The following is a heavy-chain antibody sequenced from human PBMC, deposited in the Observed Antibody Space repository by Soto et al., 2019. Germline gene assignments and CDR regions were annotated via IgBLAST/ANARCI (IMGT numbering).Heavy chain of an antibody. CDR3: ARMGDSSGYYPAYDI. Sequence: SGPYAGDPTPTLTLTCTFSGFSLGTSGMRVSWIRQPPGKALEWLARIDWDDDKFYSTSLKTRLTISKDTSKNQVVLTMTNMDPVDTATYYCARMGDSSGYYPAYDIWGQGTMVTVSS. V-gene: IGHV2-70*04. CDR2: IDWDDDK. J-gene: IGHJ3*02. CDR1: GFSLGTSGMR. D-gene: IGHD3-22*01.